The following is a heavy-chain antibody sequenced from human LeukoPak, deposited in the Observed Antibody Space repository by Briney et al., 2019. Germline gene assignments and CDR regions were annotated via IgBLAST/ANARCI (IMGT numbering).Heavy chain of an antibody. V-gene: IGHV4-39*01. CDR1: SGSISTSNYY. CDR3: ARLKHPPSSGWYQIYYYYMDA. D-gene: IGHD6-19*01. Sequence: SETLSLTCTASSGSISTSNYYWGWVRQPPGKALEWIGNIFYSGSTYYSPSLKSRVTISLDTSKNQFSLKLSSVTAADTAVYYCARLKHPPSSGWYQIYYYYMDAWGKGTTVTISS. J-gene: IGHJ6*03. CDR2: IFYSGST.